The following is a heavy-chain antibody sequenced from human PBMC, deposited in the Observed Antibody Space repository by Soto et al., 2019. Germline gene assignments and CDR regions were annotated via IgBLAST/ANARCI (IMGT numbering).Heavy chain of an antibody. J-gene: IGHJ5*02. CDR1: GYTFTSYG. CDR2: ISAYNGNT. CDR3: ARDPHYYDSSGLGRWRWFDP. Sequence: ASVKVSCKASGYTFTSYGISWVRKAPGQGLEWMGWISAYNGNTNYAQKLQGRVTMTTDTSTSTAYMELRSLRSDDTAVYYCARDPHYYDSSGLGRWRWFDPWGQGTLVTVSS. V-gene: IGHV1-18*01. D-gene: IGHD3-22*01.